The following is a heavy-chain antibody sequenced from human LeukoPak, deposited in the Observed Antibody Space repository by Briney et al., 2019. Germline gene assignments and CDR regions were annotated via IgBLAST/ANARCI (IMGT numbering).Heavy chain of an antibody. CDR1: GGSISSSSYY. Sequence: SETLSLTCTVSGGSISSSSYYWGWIRQPPGKELEWFGSIYYSGSTYYNPSLKSRVTISVDTSKNQFSLKLSSVTAADTAVYYCARDCSGGSCLDVWGQGTTVTVSS. CDR2: IYYSGST. CDR3: ARDCSGGSCLDV. D-gene: IGHD2-15*01. J-gene: IGHJ6*02. V-gene: IGHV4-39*07.